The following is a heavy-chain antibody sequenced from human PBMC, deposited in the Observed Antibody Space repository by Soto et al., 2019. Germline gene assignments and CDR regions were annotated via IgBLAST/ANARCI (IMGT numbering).Heavy chain of an antibody. CDR3: AKTHDIVVVVAEFDY. D-gene: IGHD2-15*01. Sequence: GGSLRLSCAASGFTFSSCAMSWVRQAPGKGLEWVSAISGSGGSTYYADSVKGRFTISRDNSKNTLYLQMNSLRAEDTAVYYCAKTHDIVVVVAEFDYWGQGTLVTVSS. J-gene: IGHJ4*02. CDR1: GFTFSSCA. CDR2: ISGSGGST. V-gene: IGHV3-23*01.